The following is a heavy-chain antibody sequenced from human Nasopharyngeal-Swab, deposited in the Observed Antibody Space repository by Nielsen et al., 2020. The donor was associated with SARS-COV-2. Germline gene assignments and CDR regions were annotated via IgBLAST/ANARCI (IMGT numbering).Heavy chain of an antibody. J-gene: IGHJ4*02. CDR2: LGVGGGPT. D-gene: IGHD1-26*01. CDR1: GFSFSTHA. Sequence: GGSLRLSCAASGFSFSTHAMTWIRQAPGKGLEWVSSLGVGGGPTYYADSAKGRFTISRDNSKNTLYLQMDSLRPEDTAVYYCARTDSGSYAAYFDYWGQGTQVTVSS. V-gene: IGHV3-23*01. CDR3: ARTDSGSYAAYFDY.